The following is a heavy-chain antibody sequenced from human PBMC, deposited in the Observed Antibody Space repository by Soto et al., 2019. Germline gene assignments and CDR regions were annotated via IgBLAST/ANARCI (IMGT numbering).Heavy chain of an antibody. CDR3: ARGGPRRDFDY. V-gene: IGHV3-21*01. D-gene: IGHD3-16*01. Sequence: SGGSLRLSCAASGFTFSSYSMNWVRQAPGKGLEWVSSISSSSSYIYYADSVKGRFTISRDNAKNSLYLQMNSLRAEDTAVYYCARGGPRRDFDYWGQGTLVTVSS. CDR1: GFTFSSYS. J-gene: IGHJ4*02. CDR2: ISSSSSYI.